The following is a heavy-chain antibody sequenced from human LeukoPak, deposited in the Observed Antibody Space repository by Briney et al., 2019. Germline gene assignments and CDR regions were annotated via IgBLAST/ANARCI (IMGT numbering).Heavy chain of an antibody. V-gene: IGHV3-11*01. D-gene: IGHD4-17*01. J-gene: IGHJ4*02. CDR3: ARGAVTTTPNFDY. CDR2: ISSSGSTI. Sequence: GGSLRLSCAASGFTFSDYFMSWIRQAPGKGPEWVSYISSSGSTIYYADSVKGRFTISRDNAKNSLYLQMNSLRAEDTAVYYCARGAVTTTPNFDYWGQGTLVTVSS. CDR1: GFTFSDYF.